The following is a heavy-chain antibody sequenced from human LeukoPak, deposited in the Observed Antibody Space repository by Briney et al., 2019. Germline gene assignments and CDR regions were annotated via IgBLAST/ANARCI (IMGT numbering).Heavy chain of an antibody. D-gene: IGHD2-15*01. J-gene: IGHJ5*02. V-gene: IGHV1-46*01. CDR2: INPSGGST. CDR3: ARDMVVVAATRFNWFDP. Sequence: ASVKVSCKASGYTFTSYYMHWVRQAPGQGLEWMGIINPSGGSTSYAQKFQGRVTMTRDTSTSTVYMELSSLRSGDTAVYYCARDMVVVAATRFNWFDPWGQGTLVTVSS. CDR1: GYTFTSYY.